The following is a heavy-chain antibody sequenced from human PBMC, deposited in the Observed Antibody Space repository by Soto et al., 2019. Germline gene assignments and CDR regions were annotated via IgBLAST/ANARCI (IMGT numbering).Heavy chain of an antibody. D-gene: IGHD1-26*01. V-gene: IGHV1-69*06. CDR1: GGTFSSYA. J-gene: IGHJ4*02. CDR2: IIPIFGTA. CDR3: ARRSASYWEHFDY. Sequence: SVKVSCKASGGTFSSYAISWVRQAPGQGLEWMGGIIPIFGTANYAQKFQGRVTITADKSTSTAYMELSSLRSEDTAGYYCARRSASYWEHFDYWGQGTLVTVSS.